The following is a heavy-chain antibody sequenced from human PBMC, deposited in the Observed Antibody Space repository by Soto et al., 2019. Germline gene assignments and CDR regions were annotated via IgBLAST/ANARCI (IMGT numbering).Heavy chain of an antibody. J-gene: IGHJ4*02. CDR1: GYNFINYG. V-gene: IGHV1-18*01. Sequence: QVHLVQSGVEVKKPGASVKVSCKASGYNFINYGITWVRQAPGQGLEWMGWIRVHNGNTNYAQKLQGRVTMTTDTSTSTAYMELRSLRSDDTAVYYCVRDLDGSGSYYTDYWGPGTLVTVSS. CDR2: IRVHNGNT. CDR3: VRDLDGSGSYYTDY. D-gene: IGHD3-10*01.